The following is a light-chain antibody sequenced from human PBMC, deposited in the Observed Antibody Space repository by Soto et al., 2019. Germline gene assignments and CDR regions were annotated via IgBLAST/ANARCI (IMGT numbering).Light chain of an antibody. CDR3: QQYGSSPPWT. V-gene: IGKV3-20*01. J-gene: IGKJ1*01. CDR1: QGVSSSY. Sequence: EIVMTQSPVTLSVSPGERSTLSCRASQGVSSSYLAWYQQKPGQAPRLLIYGASSRATGIPDRFSGSGSGTDFTLTISRLEPEDFAVYYCQQYGSSPPWTFGQGTKVDIK. CDR2: GAS.